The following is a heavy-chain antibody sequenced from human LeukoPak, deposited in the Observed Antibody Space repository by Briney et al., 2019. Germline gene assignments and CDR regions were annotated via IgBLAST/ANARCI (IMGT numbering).Heavy chain of an antibody. Sequence: GGSLRLSCAASGFTFSDHYVEWVRQAPGKGLEWIGHTGNKANSYTTEYAASVKGRFSISRDDSSNSLYLQMNSLKTEDTAVYYCARGIGQQLLLYFDYWGQGTLVTVSS. J-gene: IGHJ4*02. V-gene: IGHV3-72*01. CDR2: TGNKANSYTT. CDR3: ARGIGQQLLLYFDY. D-gene: IGHD6-13*01. CDR1: GFTFSDHY.